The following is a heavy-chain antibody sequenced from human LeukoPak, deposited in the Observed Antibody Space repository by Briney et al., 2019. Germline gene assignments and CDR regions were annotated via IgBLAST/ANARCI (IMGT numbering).Heavy chain of an antibody. CDR2: IYYSGST. V-gene: IGHV4-39*02. CDR3: ARDQPRGTIAARPTAFDI. D-gene: IGHD6-6*01. J-gene: IGHJ3*02. Sequence: SETLSLTCTVSGGSISSSSYYWGWIRQPPGKGLEWIGSIYYSGSTYYDPSLKSRVTISVDTSKNQFSLKLSSVTAADTAVYYCARDQPRGTIAARPTAFDIWGQGTMVTVSS. CDR1: GGSISSSSYY.